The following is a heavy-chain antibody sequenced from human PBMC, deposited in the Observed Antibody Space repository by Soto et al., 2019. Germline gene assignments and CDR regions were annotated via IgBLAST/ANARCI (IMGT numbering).Heavy chain of an antibody. J-gene: IGHJ6*02. CDR3: ARDEYYYDSSGRGYYYYGMDV. V-gene: IGHV4-61*01. CDR2: IYYSGST. CDR1: GGSVSSGSYY. D-gene: IGHD3-22*01. Sequence: SETLSLTCTVSGGSVSSGSYYWSWIRQPPGKGLEWIGYIYYSGSTNYNPSLKSRVTISVDTSKNQFSLKLSSVTAADTAVYYCARDEYYYDSSGRGYYYYGMDVWGQGTTVTVSS.